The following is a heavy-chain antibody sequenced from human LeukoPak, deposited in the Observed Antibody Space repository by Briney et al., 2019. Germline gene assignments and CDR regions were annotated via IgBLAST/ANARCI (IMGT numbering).Heavy chain of an antibody. V-gene: IGHV1-3*01. D-gene: IGHD1-26*01. CDR1: GYTFTNYA. CDR3: ARGPQVGAFDL. CDR2: INAGNGNT. Sequence: ASVKVSCKASGYTFTNYAMHWVRQAPGQRLEWMGWINAGNGNTRYSQKFQGRVTITRDTSASTAYMELSSLRSEDTAVYYCARGPQVGAFDLWGQGTMVTVSS. J-gene: IGHJ3*01.